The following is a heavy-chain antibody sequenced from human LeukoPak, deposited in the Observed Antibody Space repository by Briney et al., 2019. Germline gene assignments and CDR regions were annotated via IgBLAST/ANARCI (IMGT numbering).Heavy chain of an antibody. V-gene: IGHV3-74*01. CDR1: GFTFSSYW. Sequence: GRSLRLSCAVSGFTFSSYWMHWVRQAPGKGLVWVSRIDRDGSRISYADSVKGRFTISRDNGKNTLFLQMNSLRAEDAAVYYCVRGNDYGGPHYWGQGTLVTVSS. D-gene: IGHD4-23*01. J-gene: IGHJ4*02. CDR3: VRGNDYGGPHY. CDR2: IDRDGSRI.